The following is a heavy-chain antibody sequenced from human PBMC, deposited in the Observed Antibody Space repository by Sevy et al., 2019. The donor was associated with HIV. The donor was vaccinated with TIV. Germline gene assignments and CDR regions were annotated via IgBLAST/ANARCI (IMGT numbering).Heavy chain of an antibody. J-gene: IGHJ4*02. V-gene: IGHV3-NL1*01. D-gene: IGHD2-21*01. CDR2: ISHGGRST. CDR1: GFTFSGHG. Sequence: GGSLRLSCATSGFTFSGHGMHWVRHAPGKGLEWLAEISHGGRSTFDAASVKGRFIISRDNSSNTLFLQMNSLKAADTAVYYCAKVGFKCGCIDCFMQWGQGTLVTVSS. CDR3: AKVGFKCGCIDCFMQ.